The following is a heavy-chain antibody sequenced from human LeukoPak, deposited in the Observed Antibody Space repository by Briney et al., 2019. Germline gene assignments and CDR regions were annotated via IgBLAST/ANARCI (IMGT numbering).Heavy chain of an antibody. V-gene: IGHV4-59*01. Sequence: PSETLSLTCTVSGGSISSYYWSWIRQPPGKGLEWIGYIYYSGSTNYNPSLKSRVTISVDTSKNQFSLKLSSVTAADTAVYYCARRTSYYYDSSDRKNAFDIWGQGTMVTFSS. CDR2: IYYSGST. J-gene: IGHJ3*02. D-gene: IGHD3-22*01. CDR3: ARRTSYYYDSSDRKNAFDI. CDR1: GGSISSYY.